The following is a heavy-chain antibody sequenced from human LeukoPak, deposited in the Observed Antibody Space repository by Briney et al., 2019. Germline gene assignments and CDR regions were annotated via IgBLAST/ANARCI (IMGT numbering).Heavy chain of an antibody. Sequence: SETLPLTCAVYGGSFSGYNWSWIRQPPGKGLEWIGEINHRASTNYNPSFKSRVTISVDTSKNQFSLKLSSVTAADTAVYYCAGSIIVATEENWFGPWGQGTLVTVSS. CDR1: GGSFSGYN. CDR3: AGSIIVATEENWFGP. CDR2: INHRAST. J-gene: IGHJ5*02. D-gene: IGHD5-12*01. V-gene: IGHV4-34*01.